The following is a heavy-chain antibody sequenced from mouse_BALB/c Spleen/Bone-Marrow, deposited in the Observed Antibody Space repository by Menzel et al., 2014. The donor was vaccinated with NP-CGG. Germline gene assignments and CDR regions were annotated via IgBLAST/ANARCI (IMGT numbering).Heavy chain of an antibody. Sequence: VQLKQSGAEIVKPGASVKSSCTTSGFNIEDSYIYWMKQRPEQGLEWIGRIDPANGNTKYDPKFQGKATITVDTSSATANLQLSSLTSEDTAVYYCARNYGSSLDYWGQGTTLTVSS. D-gene: IGHD1-1*01. CDR2: IDPANGNT. J-gene: IGHJ2*01. V-gene: IGHV14-3*02. CDR3: ARNYGSSLDY. CDR1: GFNIEDSY.